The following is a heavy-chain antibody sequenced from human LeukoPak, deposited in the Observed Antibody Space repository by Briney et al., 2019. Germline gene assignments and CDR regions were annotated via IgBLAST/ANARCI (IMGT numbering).Heavy chain of an antibody. J-gene: IGHJ5*02. Sequence: GGSLRLSCAASGFTFSSYWMSWVRQAPGKGLEWVANIKQDGSEKYYVDSVKGRFTISRDNAKNSLYLQMNSLRAEDTAVYYCARDPALGASPYNWFDPWGQGTLVTVSS. V-gene: IGHV3-7*03. CDR3: ARDPALGASPYNWFDP. D-gene: IGHD1-26*01. CDR1: GFTFSSYW. CDR2: IKQDGSEK.